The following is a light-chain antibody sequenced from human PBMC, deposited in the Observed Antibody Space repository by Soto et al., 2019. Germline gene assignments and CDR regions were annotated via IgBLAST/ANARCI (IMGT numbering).Light chain of an antibody. V-gene: IGKV1-5*01. CDR1: QSISTW. CDR3: LQYSYYAS. J-gene: IGKJ1*01. Sequence: DIQMTQSPSTLSASGGDRVTITCRASQSISTWLAWYQQRPGKAPKLLIYDASSLESGVPSRFTGRGSGTELPHTISGLPPDDPATYYCLQYSYYASFGQGTKVE. CDR2: DAS.